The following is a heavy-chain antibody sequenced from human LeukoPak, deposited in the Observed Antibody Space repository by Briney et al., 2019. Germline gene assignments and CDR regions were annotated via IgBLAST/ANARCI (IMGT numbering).Heavy chain of an antibody. CDR3: ARELLWFGVYYFDY. V-gene: IGHV1-2*02. J-gene: IGHJ4*02. Sequence: ASVKVSCKASGYTFTGYYMHWVRQAPGQGLEWMGWINPNSGGTNYAQKFQGRVTMTRDTSISTAYMELSRLRSDDTAVYYCARELLWFGVYYFDYWGQGTLVTVSS. CDR1: GYTFTGYY. CDR2: INPNSGGT. D-gene: IGHD3-10*01.